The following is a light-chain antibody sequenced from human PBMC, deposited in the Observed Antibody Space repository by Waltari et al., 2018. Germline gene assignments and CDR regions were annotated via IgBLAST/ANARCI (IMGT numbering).Light chain of an antibody. CDR3: NSRDSSGNHVV. Sequence: SSELTQDPAVSVALGQTVRITCQGDSLRSYYASWYQQKPGQAPVLVIYGKNNRPSGITHRFSGSSSGNTASLTITGAQAEDEADYYCNSRDSSGNHVVFGGGTKLSVL. CDR1: SLRSYY. CDR2: GKN. J-gene: IGLJ2*01. V-gene: IGLV3-19*01.